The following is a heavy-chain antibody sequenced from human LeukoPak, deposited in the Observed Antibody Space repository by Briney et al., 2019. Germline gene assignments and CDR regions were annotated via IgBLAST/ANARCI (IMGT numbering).Heavy chain of an antibody. J-gene: IGHJ4*02. CDR3: TTIFRVITPAFDI. Sequence: GRSLRLSCTASGFTFGDYAMSWVRQAPGKGLEWVGFIRSKAYGGTTEYAASVKGRFTISRDDSKSIAYLRMNSLKTEDTAVYYCTTIFRVITPAFDIWGQGTLVTVSS. V-gene: IGHV3-49*04. CDR2: IRSKAYGGTT. D-gene: IGHD4-23*01. CDR1: GFTFGDYA.